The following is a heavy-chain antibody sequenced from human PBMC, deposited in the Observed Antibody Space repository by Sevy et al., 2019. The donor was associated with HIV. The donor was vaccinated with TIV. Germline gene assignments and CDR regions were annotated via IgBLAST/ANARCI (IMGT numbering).Heavy chain of an antibody. D-gene: IGHD6-13*01. CDR1: GGSISSYY. V-gene: IGHV4-59*13. CDR3: ARDAYSSSWYYYYGMDV. J-gene: IGHJ6*02. CDR2: IYYSGST. Sequence: SETLSLTCTVSGGSISSYYWSWIRQPPGKGLEWIGYIYYSGSTNYNPSLKSRVTISVDTSKNQFSLKLSSVTAADTAVYYCARDAYSSSWYYYYGMDVWGQRTTVTVSS.